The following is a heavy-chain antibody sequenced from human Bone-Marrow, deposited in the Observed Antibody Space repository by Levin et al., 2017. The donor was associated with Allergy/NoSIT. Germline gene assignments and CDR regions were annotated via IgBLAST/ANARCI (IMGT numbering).Heavy chain of an antibody. J-gene: IGHJ4*02. D-gene: IGHD3-16*01. Sequence: SETLSLTCTVSNGSISGYYWSWIRQSPGMGLQWITYIYDNGRTNYNPSLQTRVPISVDTSRNQFSLNLKSVTAADTAVYYCARSATGDRFHYFDSWGQGALVTVSS. V-gene: IGHV4-59*01. CDR3: ARSATGDRFHYFDS. CDR2: IYDNGRT. CDR1: NGSISGYY.